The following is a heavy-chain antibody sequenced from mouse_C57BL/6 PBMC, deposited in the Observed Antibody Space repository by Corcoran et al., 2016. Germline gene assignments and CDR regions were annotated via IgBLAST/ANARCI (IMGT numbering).Heavy chain of an antibody. CDR2: INPNNGGT. CDR1: GYTFTDYY. D-gene: IGHD1-1*01. CDR3: ANYYGRGDAMDY. Sequence: EVQLQQSGPELVKPGASVKISCKASGYTFTDYYMNWVKQSHGKSLEWIGDINPNNGGTSYNQKFKGKATLTVDKSSSTAYMELRSLTSEDSAVYYCANYYGRGDAMDYWGQGTSVTVSS. V-gene: IGHV1-26*01. J-gene: IGHJ4*01.